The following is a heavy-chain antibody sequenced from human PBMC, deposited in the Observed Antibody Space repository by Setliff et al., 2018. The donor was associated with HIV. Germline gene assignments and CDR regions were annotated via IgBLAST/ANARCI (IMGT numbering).Heavy chain of an antibody. J-gene: IGHJ4*02. CDR3: ARGPSGTYYREFDF. Sequence: SETLSLTCTVSGGPIRSSTYYWGWIRQPPGKGLEWIATIYHSGSTYYNPSLKSRVTVSVDTSKNQISLKLSSVTAADTAVYYCARGPSGTYYREFDFWGQGTLVTVPQ. D-gene: IGHD1-26*01. CDR1: GGPIRSSTYY. V-gene: IGHV4-39*07. CDR2: IYHSGST.